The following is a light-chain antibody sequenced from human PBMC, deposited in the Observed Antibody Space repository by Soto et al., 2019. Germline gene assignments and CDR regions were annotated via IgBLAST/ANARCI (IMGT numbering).Light chain of an antibody. Sequence: EIVLTQSPAALSWSPGGRATLSCRVSQSINIYLAWYQQKLGQAPRLLIYDASIRATAIPARFSGSGSGTDFTLTISSLEPEDFGVYYCQQRYSWPLTFGGGTKGEIK. V-gene: IGKV3-11*01. J-gene: IGKJ4*01. CDR1: QSINIY. CDR3: QQRYSWPLT. CDR2: DAS.